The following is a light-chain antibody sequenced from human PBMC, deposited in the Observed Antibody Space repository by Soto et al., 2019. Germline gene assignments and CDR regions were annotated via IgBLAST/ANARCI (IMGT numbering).Light chain of an antibody. CDR2: ATS. CDR1: QGVGGW. J-gene: IGKJ3*01. CDR3: QQTHSLPLS. V-gene: IGKV1-12*01. Sequence: IQMTQSPSSVSASVGDRVTITFGASQGVGGWLAWYQQKPGKVPKLLIYATSSLHSGVPSRFSGSGSGTDFTLSISSLQPEDFATYYCQQTHSLPLSFGPGTKVDIK.